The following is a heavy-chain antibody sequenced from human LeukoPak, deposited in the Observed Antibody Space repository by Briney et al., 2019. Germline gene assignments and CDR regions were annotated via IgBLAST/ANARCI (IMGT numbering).Heavy chain of an antibody. CDR2: ISSSSSYI. J-gene: IGHJ3*02. Sequence: GGSLRLSCAASGFNFGSYAMNWARQVPGKGLEWVSSISSSSSYIYYADSVKGRFTISRDNAKNSLYLQMNSLRAEDTAVYYCARDPITEDAFDIWGQGTMVTVSS. CDR1: GFNFGSYA. CDR3: ARDPITEDAFDI. V-gene: IGHV3-21*01.